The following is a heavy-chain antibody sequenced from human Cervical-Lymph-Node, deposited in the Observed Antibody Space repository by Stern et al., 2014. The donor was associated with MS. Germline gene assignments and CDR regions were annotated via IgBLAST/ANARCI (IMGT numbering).Heavy chain of an antibody. CDR2: MNPNNGNT. CDR1: GYTFTSYD. J-gene: IGHJ3*02. V-gene: IGHV1-8*01. Sequence: VQLVESGAEVKKPGASVKVSCKASGYTFTSYDINWARQATGQGLEWMGWMNPNNGNTVYAQKFQGRVTMTRNTSISTAYMELSSLRSEDTAVYYCARGRVDLIRALGIWGQGTMVTVSS. D-gene: IGHD3-16*01. CDR3: ARGRVDLIRALGI.